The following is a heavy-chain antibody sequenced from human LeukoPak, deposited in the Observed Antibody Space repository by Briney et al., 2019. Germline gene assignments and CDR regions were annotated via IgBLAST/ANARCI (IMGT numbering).Heavy chain of an antibody. CDR1: GFTFSSYS. J-gene: IGHJ4*02. Sequence: GGSLRLSCAASGFTFSSYSMNWVRQAPGKGLEWVSYISSSSSTIYYADSVKGRFTISRDNAKNSLYLQMNSLRAEDTAVYYCARDGANYYGSGTSDYWGQGTLVTVSS. V-gene: IGHV3-48*04. CDR2: ISSSSSTI. CDR3: ARDGANYYGSGTSDY. D-gene: IGHD3-10*01.